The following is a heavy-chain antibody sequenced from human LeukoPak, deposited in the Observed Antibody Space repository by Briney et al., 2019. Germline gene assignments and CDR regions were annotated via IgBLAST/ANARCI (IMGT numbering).Heavy chain of an antibody. CDR1: AYSFTNYW. CDR2: IDPSDSYT. D-gene: IGHD4-17*01. Sequence: GESLKISCKGSAYSFTNYWISWVRQMPGKGLEWMGRIDPSDSYTNYSPSFQGHVTISADKSISTAYLQWSSLKASDTAMYYCARHNADYGDYSDYWGQGTLVTVSS. V-gene: IGHV5-10-1*01. CDR3: ARHNADYGDYSDY. J-gene: IGHJ4*02.